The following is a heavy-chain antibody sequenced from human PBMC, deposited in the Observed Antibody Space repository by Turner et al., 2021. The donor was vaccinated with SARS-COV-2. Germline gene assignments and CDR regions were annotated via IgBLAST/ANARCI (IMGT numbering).Heavy chain of an antibody. Sequence: QVQLVESGVGVVQPGRSLRLSCAASGFTFSSYGMHWVRQAPGKGLEWVAVISYDGSNKYYADSVKGRFTISRDNSKNTLYLQMNSLRAEDTAVYYCANGGYCTNGVCSRVPSHFDYWGQGTLVTVSS. CDR1: GFTFSSYG. D-gene: IGHD2-8*01. CDR2: ISYDGSNK. CDR3: ANGGYCTNGVCSRVPSHFDY. J-gene: IGHJ4*02. V-gene: IGHV3-30*18.